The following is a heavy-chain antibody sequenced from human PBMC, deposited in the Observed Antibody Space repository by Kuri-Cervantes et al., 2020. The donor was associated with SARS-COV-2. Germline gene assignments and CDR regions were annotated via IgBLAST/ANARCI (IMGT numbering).Heavy chain of an antibody. CDR2: IKEDGSEK. CDR1: GFTLSSDW. Sequence: GESLKISCAASGFTLSSDWMTWVRQAPGKGLEWVADIKEDGSEKYYVDSVKGRFTISRDNAKNTLHLQMNSLRAEDTAVYYCARGWLLWFGESPAFDYWGQGTLVTVSS. CDR3: ARGWLLWFGESPAFDY. V-gene: IGHV3-7*01. D-gene: IGHD3-10*01. J-gene: IGHJ4*02.